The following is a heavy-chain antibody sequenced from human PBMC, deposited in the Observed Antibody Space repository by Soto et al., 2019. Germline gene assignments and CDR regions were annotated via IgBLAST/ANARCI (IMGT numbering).Heavy chain of an antibody. CDR3: ARDRVRPPHSPSWFDP. V-gene: IGHV1-18*04. J-gene: IGHJ5*02. CDR1: GYTFTSYG. CDR2: ISAYNGNT. Sequence: ASVRVSCKXSGYTFTSYGISWVRQAPGQGLEWMGWISAYNGNTNYAQKLQGRVTMTTDTSTSTAYMELRSLRSDDTAVYYCARDRVRPPHSPSWFDPWGQGTLVTVSS.